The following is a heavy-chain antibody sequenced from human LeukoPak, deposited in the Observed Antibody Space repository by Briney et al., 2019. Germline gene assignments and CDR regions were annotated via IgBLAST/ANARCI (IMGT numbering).Heavy chain of an antibody. Sequence: PSETLSLTCTVSSGSISGYYWSWIRQPAGKGLEYIGRMSSSGTTNYNPSLTSRVTMSVDTSKNQFSLKLSSVTAADTAVYYCARSGGSLTAIPYWGQGTLVTVSS. CDR1: SGSISGYY. CDR2: MSSSGTT. J-gene: IGHJ4*02. D-gene: IGHD2-21*02. V-gene: IGHV4-4*07. CDR3: ARSGGSLTAIPY.